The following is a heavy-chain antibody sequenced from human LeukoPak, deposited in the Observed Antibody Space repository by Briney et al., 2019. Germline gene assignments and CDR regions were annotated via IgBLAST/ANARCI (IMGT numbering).Heavy chain of an antibody. CDR3: AKDTAAAGYDAFDI. D-gene: IGHD6-13*01. V-gene: IGHV3-9*01. J-gene: IGHJ3*02. Sequence: GRSLRFSCAASGFTFDDYAMHWVRQAPGKGLEWVSGISWNSGSIGYADPVKGRFTISRDNAKNSLYLQMNSLRAEDTALYYCAKDTAAAGYDAFDIWGQGTMVTVSS. CDR2: ISWNSGSI. CDR1: GFTFDDYA.